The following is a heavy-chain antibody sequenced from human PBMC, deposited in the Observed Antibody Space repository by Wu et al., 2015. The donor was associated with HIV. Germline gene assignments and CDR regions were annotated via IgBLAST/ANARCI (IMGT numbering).Heavy chain of an antibody. D-gene: IGHD5-12*01. CDR3: VGPYTGYAYDTFDV. V-gene: IGHV1-69*13. CDR2: IIPIFDRI. J-gene: IGHJ3*01. Sequence: VQLEQSGGEVKKPGASVKVSCKASGGTFSSRAISWVRQAPGQGLDWMGRIIPIFDRIHYKQKFQGRVFITADEATSTVYMELSSLTSDDTAVYYCVGPYTGYAYDTFDVWGQGTLVTVSS. CDR1: GGTFSSRA.